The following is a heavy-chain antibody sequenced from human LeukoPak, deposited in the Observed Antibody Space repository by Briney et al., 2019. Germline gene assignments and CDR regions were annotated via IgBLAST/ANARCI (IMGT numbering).Heavy chain of an antibody. D-gene: IGHD7-27*01. V-gene: IGHV3-21*01. J-gene: IGHJ4*02. Sequence: PGGSLRLSCAASGFTFSSHSMNWVRQAPGKGLEWVSSITSSSSSMYSADSVKGRLTISRDNAKNSLYLQMNSLRAEDTAVYYCARDLAWGGYWGQGTLVTVSS. CDR2: ITSSSSSM. CDR3: ARDLAWGGY. CDR1: GFTFSSHS.